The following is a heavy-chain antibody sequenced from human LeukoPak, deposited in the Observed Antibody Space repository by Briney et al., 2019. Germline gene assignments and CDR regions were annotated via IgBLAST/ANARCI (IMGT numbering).Heavy chain of an antibody. D-gene: IGHD5-18*01. CDR3: AKDYRGYSNPLSH. J-gene: IGHJ4*02. CDR2: IYSGGST. V-gene: IGHV3-53*05. CDR1: GFTVSSNY. Sequence: GGSLRLSCATSGFTVSSNYMSWVRQAPGKGLEWVSVIYSGGSTYYADSVKGRFTISRDNSKNTLYLQMNSLRAEDTAVYYCAKDYRGYSNPLSHWGQGTLVTVSS.